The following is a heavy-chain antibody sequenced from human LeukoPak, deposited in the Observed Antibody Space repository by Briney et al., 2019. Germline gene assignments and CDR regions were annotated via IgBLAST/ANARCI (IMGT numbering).Heavy chain of an antibody. J-gene: IGHJ4*02. CDR3: SRGPRRVDY. CDR1: GFTFTDYY. V-gene: IGHV3-11*01. Sequence: GGSLRLSYAGSGFTFTDYYMTWLRQAPGKGLEWVSYISGSGNDISYADSVKGRFTISRDNAKTSLYLQMNSLRVEDTAVYYCSRGPRRVDYWGQGTLVTVSS. D-gene: IGHD5-12*01. CDR2: ISGSGNDI.